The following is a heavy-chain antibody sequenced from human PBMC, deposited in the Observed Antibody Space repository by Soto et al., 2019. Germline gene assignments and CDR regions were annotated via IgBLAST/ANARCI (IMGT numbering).Heavy chain of an antibody. CDR1: GYIFIHYY. CDR2: ITPNGGST. V-gene: IGHV1-46*01. J-gene: IGHJ4*02. CDR3: ARSLLQGDF. Sequence: QVQLVQSGAEVKKPGASVKVSCKASGYIFIHYYIHWVRQAPGQGLEWMAIITPNGGSTNYAPKYQGRVTVTSDTSTRTGSMEQNSRGSDDTAVYFCARSLLQGDFWGQGTLVTVSS. D-gene: IGHD2-21*01.